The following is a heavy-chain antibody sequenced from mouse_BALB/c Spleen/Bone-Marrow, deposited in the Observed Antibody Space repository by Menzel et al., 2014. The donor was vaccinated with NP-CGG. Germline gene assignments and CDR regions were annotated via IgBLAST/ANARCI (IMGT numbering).Heavy chain of an antibody. CDR3: ARPFAY. V-gene: IGHV6-6*02. CDR1: GFTFSNYW. J-gene: IGHJ3*01. Sequence: EVMLVESGGGLVQPGGSMKLSCIASGFTFSNYWMNWVRQSPEKGLEWIAEIRLKSNNYATHYVESVKGRFTISRDDSKSSVYLQMNNLRTEDPGVYYCARPFAYWGQGTLVTVSA. CDR2: IRLKSNNYAT.